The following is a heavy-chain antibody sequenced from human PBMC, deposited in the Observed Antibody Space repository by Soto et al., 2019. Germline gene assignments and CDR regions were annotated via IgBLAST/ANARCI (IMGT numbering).Heavy chain of an antibody. CDR3: ANSRVP. V-gene: IGHV3-23*01. CDR1: GFTFSSYG. J-gene: IGHJ1*01. Sequence: SGGSLRLSCAASGFTFSSYGMSWVRQVPGKGLEWVSSITNSGGSTYYADSVKGRFAISRDNSKNTLYLQMNSLRAEDTAVYYCANSRVPWGQGTLVTVSS. CDR2: ITNSGGST. D-gene: IGHD6-6*01.